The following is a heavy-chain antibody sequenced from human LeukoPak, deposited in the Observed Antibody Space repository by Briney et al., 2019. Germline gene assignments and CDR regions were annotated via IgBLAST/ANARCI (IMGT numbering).Heavy chain of an antibody. CDR3: ARVHYYDSSGYSTFVDY. J-gene: IGHJ4*02. CDR1: GYTLTDYY. Sequence: ASVKVSCKASGYTLTDYYLHWVRQAPGQGLEWMGWINPNSGGTNYAQKFQGRVTMTRDTSISTAYMELSRLRSDDTAVYYCARVHYYDSSGYSTFVDYWGQGTLVTVSS. D-gene: IGHD3-22*01. V-gene: IGHV1-2*02. CDR2: INPNSGGT.